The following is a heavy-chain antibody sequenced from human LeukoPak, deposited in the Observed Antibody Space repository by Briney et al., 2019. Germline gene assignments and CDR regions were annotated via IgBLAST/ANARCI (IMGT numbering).Heavy chain of an antibody. J-gene: IGHJ4*02. V-gene: IGHV3-23*01. D-gene: IGHD3-22*01. CDR3: AKSTGRSYDTSGYYPDY. CDR1: GFTFNNYG. Sequence: GGSLRLSCAASGFTFNNYGMNWVRQAPGEGLEWVSAFSGSGRSAYHADSLTGPFTISTDNSKNKLYLEMNSLRAEDTAVYYCAKSTGRSYDTSGYYPDYWGQGTLVTVSS. CDR2: FSGSGRSA.